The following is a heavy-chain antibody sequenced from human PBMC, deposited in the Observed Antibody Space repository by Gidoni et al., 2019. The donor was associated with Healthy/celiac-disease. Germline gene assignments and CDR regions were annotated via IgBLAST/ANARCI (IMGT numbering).Heavy chain of an antibody. CDR2: IIPILGIA. D-gene: IGHD3-22*01. J-gene: IGHJ4*02. V-gene: IGHV1-69*02. Sequence: QVKLVQSGAEVKKPGYAVKVSCKASGGTFSSYTISWVRLAPGQGLEWMGRIIPILGIANYAQKFQGRVTITADKSTSTAYMELSSLRSEDTAVYYCARAYYDSSGYSDYWGQGTLVTVSS. CDR3: ARAYYDSSGYSDY. CDR1: GGTFSSYT.